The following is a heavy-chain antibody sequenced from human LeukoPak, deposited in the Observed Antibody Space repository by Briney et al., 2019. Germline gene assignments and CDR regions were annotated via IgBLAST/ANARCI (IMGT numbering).Heavy chain of an antibody. CDR3: AKGRRGSSYVHYFDT. V-gene: IGHV3-30*18. D-gene: IGHD3-22*01. J-gene: IGHJ1*01. CDR1: GFIFRNYG. Sequence: GGSLRLSCAASGFIFRNYGMHWVRQAPGKGLEWVAIISYDGDKKYSADSVKGRFTISRDNSNNTLYLQMNSVRAEDTAVYYCAKGRRGSSYVHYFDTWGQGTLVIVSS. CDR2: ISYDGDKK.